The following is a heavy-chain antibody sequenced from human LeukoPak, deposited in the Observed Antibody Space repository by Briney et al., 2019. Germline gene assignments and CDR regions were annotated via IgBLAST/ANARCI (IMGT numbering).Heavy chain of an antibody. J-gene: IGHJ4*02. CDR3: TSTLGY. V-gene: IGHV3-15*01. Sequence: GGSLRLSCAASGFTVSTVWMTWVRQASGEGLEWVGRIREKTDGGTAEYAAPVKGRFTISRDDSKNTLYLQMNSVTTEDTAVYYCTSTLGYWGQGTLVTVSS. D-gene: IGHD3-16*01. CDR2: IREKTDGGTA. CDR1: GFTVSTVW.